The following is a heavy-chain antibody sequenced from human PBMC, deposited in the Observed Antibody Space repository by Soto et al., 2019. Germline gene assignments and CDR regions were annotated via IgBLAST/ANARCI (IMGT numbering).Heavy chain of an antibody. Sequence: QVQLQESGPGLVMPSETLSLTCTVSGGSISSYYWSWIRQPPGKGLEWIGYIYYRGSTNYNPSLKSRVTISVDTSKNQFSLKLSSVTAADTAVYYCARRYGWAFDIWGQGTMVTVSS. V-gene: IGHV4-59*08. D-gene: IGHD3-16*01. J-gene: IGHJ3*02. CDR1: GGSISSYY. CDR3: ARRYGWAFDI. CDR2: IYYRGST.